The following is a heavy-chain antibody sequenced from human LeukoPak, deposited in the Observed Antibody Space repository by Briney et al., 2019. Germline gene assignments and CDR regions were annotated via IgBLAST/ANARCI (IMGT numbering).Heavy chain of an antibody. CDR2: ISGSGGST. CDR1: GFTFSSYA. D-gene: IGHD3-10*01. V-gene: IGHV3-23*01. J-gene: IGHJ5*02. CDR3: ARYGSGSSVNWFDP. Sequence: GGSLRLSCAASGFTFSSYAMSWVRLAPGKGLEWVSAISGSGGSTYYADSVKGRFTISRDNSKNTLYLQMNSLRAEDTAVYYCARYGSGSSVNWFDPWGQGTLVTVSS.